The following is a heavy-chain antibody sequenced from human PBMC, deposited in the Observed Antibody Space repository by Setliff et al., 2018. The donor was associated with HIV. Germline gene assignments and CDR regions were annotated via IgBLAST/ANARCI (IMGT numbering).Heavy chain of an antibody. CDR2: ISGSSSIK. CDR3: AKGTKITTALYLAY. Sequence: PGGSLRLSCAASGFTFRDYAMIWVRQAPGMGLEWVLTISGSSSIKEYADFVKGRFSISRDNSKDTVFLQMDSLRAEDTAIYYCAKGTKITTALYLAYWGQGTLVTVSS. CDR1: GFTFRDYA. J-gene: IGHJ1*01. D-gene: IGHD6-13*01. V-gene: IGHV3-23*01.